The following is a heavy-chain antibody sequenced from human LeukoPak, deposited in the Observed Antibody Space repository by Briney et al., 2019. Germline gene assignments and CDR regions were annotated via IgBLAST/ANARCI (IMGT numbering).Heavy chain of an antibody. D-gene: IGHD3-10*01. CDR3: ARDSLIGGRYYYYGMDV. CDR2: IIPIFGTA. CDR1: GYTFTRYG. Sequence: GASVKVSCKASGYTFTRYGISWVRQAPGQGLEWMGGIIPIFGTANYAQKFQGRVTITADESTSTAYMELSSLRSEDTAVYYCARDSLIGGRYYYYGMDVWGQGTTVTVSS. J-gene: IGHJ6*02. V-gene: IGHV1-69*13.